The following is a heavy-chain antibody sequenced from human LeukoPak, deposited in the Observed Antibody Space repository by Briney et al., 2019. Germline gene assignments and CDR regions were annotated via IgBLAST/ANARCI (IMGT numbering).Heavy chain of an antibody. D-gene: IGHD3-22*01. J-gene: IGHJ4*02. Sequence: SETLSLTCAVSGYSISSGYYWGWIRPPPGKGLEWIGRIYTSGSTNYNPSLKSRVTISVDTSKNQFSLKLSSVTAADTAVYYCARVCCTDSSGYYYGPDYWGQGTLVTVSS. CDR2: IYTSGST. V-gene: IGHV4-38-2*01. CDR1: GYSISSGYY. CDR3: ARVCCTDSSGYYYGPDY.